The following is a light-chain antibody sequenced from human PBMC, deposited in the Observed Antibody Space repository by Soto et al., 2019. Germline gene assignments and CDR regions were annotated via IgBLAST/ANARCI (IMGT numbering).Light chain of an antibody. Sequence: DIVMTQSPDSLAVSLGERATINCKSSQSVLYSSNNKNHLAWYQQKPGQPPKLLISWASTRDSGVPDRFSGSGSGTDFTLTISSLQAEDVAVYYCQQYYTTPWTFGQGTKVDIK. CDR2: WAS. V-gene: IGKV4-1*01. CDR3: QQYYTTPWT. CDR1: QSVLYSSNNKNH. J-gene: IGKJ1*01.